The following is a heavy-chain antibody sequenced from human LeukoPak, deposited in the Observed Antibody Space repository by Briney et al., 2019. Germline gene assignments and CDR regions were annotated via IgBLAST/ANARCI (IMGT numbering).Heavy chain of an antibody. Sequence: GRSLRLSCAASGFTFDDYAMHWVRQAPGKGLEWVSGISWNSGSIGHADSVKGRFTISRDNAKNSLYLQMNSLRAEDTALYYCAKVYSSSWSGPADYWGQGTLVTVSS. CDR2: ISWNSGSI. CDR3: AKVYSSSWSGPADY. J-gene: IGHJ4*02. CDR1: GFTFDDYA. D-gene: IGHD6-13*01. V-gene: IGHV3-9*01.